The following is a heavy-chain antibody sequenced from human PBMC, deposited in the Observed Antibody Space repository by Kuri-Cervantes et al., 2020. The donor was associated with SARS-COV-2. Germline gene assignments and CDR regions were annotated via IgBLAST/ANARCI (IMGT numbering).Heavy chain of an antibody. CDR3: ARAYYYDFWSGYGAFDY. CDR2: INHSGST. J-gene: IGHJ4*02. V-gene: IGHV4-34*01. Sequence: SQTLSLTCAVYGGSFSGYYWSWIRQPPGKGLEWIGEINHSGSTNYNPSLKSRVTISVDTSKSQFSLKLSSVTAADTAVYYCARAYYYDFWSGYGAFDYWGQGTLVTVSS. D-gene: IGHD3-3*01. CDR1: GGSFSGYY.